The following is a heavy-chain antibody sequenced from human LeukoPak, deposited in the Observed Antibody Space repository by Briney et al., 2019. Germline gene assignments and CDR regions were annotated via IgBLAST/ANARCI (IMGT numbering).Heavy chain of an antibody. Sequence: PSETLSLTCTVSGGSISSYFWNWIRQPPGQGLEWIGYISNTGITKYNPSLKSRVAISADTSKNQFSLSLNSVTAADTAVYYCAKASVTTAVLFDSWGQGTLVAVSS. J-gene: IGHJ4*02. D-gene: IGHD4-23*01. CDR2: ISNTGIT. CDR1: GGSISSYF. CDR3: AKASVTTAVLFDS. V-gene: IGHV4-59*01.